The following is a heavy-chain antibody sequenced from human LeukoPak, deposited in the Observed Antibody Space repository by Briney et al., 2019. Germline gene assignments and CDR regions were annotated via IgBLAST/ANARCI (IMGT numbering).Heavy chain of an antibody. CDR2: ISSSGSTI. CDR1: GFTFSSYE. CDR3: ARGQRAHVEWSSYMDV. D-gene: IGHD3-3*01. V-gene: IGHV3-48*03. J-gene: IGHJ6*03. Sequence: GGSLRLSCAASGFTFSSYEMNWVRQAPGKGLEWVSYISSSGSTIYYADSVKGRFTLSRDNSKNTLYLQMNNLRAEDTAVYYCARGQRAHVEWSSYMDVWGKGTTVTVSS.